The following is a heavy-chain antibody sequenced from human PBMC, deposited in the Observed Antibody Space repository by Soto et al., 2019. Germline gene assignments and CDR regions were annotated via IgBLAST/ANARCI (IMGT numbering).Heavy chain of an antibody. CDR2: ISYDGSNK. Sequence: GGSLRLSCEASGFIFSNFDMHWVRRAPGKGLEWVAVISYDGSNKYYADSVKGRFTISRDISKSTLYLQVNSLRAEDTAVFYCVNRFCTGDRCYSYWGQGTPVTVSS. D-gene: IGHD2-15*01. V-gene: IGHV3-30*03. CDR3: VNRFCTGDRCYSY. J-gene: IGHJ4*02. CDR1: GFIFSNFD.